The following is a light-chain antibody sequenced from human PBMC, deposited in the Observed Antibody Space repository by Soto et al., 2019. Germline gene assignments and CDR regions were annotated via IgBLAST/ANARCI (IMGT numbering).Light chain of an antibody. V-gene: IGLV2-14*01. CDR1: SSDVGGYKY. J-gene: IGLJ1*01. CDR2: DVS. Sequence: QSALTQPASVSGSPGQSITISCTGTSSDVGGYKYVSWYQQHPGKAPKLMIYDVSNRPSGVSNRFSGSKSGNTAYLTISGLQAEDEADYYCSSYTRSSTYVFGTGTKLTVL. CDR3: SSYTRSSTYV.